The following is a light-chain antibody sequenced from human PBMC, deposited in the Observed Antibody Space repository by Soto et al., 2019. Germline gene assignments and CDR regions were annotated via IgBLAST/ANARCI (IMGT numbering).Light chain of an antibody. CDR1: SSNVGSYKL. Sequence: QSALTQPASVSGSPGQSITISCTGTSSNVGSYKLVSWYQQRPGKAPKLMIFEVNKRPSGVSNRFSGSKSGNTASLTISGLKVEDEADYYCCSSGGSPTYVFGAGTKVNVL. V-gene: IGLV2-23*02. CDR2: EVN. J-gene: IGLJ1*01. CDR3: CSSGGSPTYV.